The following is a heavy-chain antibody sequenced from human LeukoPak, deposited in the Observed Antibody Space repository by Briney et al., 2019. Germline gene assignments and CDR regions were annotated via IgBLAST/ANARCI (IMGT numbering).Heavy chain of an antibody. V-gene: IGHV1-24*01. J-gene: IGHJ4*02. D-gene: IGHD1-26*01. CDR1: GYTLNELS. CDR2: FDPEDGET. Sequence: ASVKVSCKVSGYTLNELSMHWVRQAPGKGLEWMGGFDPEDGETIYAQKFQGRVAMTEDASTDTAYMELSSLRSEDTAVYYCSPSAIVGATLGFYWGQGTLVTVSS. CDR3: SPSAIVGATLGFY.